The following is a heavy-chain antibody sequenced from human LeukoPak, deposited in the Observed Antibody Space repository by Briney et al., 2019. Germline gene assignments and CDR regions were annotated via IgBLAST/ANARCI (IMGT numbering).Heavy chain of an antibody. Sequence: PSETLSLTCTVSGDSIGSSNYYWAWIRQPPGKGLEWIATIHYSGTTFYNMSVKSRVAISIDSSKNQFSLKLSSVSASDTAVYFCASGYAEVLLVAVAFDHWGQGTLVAVSS. D-gene: IGHD2-2*01. CDR3: ASGYAEVLLVAVAFDH. CDR2: IHYSGTT. CDR1: GDSIGSSNYY. V-gene: IGHV4-39*01. J-gene: IGHJ5*02.